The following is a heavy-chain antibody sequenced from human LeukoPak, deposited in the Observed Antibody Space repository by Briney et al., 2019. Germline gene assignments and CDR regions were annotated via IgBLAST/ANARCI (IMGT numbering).Heavy chain of an antibody. CDR2: IYTSGST. V-gene: IGHV4-61*02. D-gene: IGHD6-13*01. Sequence: SETLSLTCTVSGGSISSGSYYWSWIRQPAGKGLEWIGRIYTSGSTNYNPSLKSRVTISVDTSKNQFSLTLSSVTAADTAVYYCASRSIAAAGWYYFDYWGQGTLVTVSS. CDR3: ASRSIAAAGWYYFDY. J-gene: IGHJ4*02. CDR1: GGSISSGSYY.